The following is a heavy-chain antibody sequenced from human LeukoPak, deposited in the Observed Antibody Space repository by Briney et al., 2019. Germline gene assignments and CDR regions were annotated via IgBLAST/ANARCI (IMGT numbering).Heavy chain of an antibody. J-gene: IGHJ6*02. CDR1: GFTFSSYA. Sequence: PGRSLRLSCAASGFTFSSYAMHWVRQAPGKGLEWVAVIPYDGSNKYYADSVKGRFTISRDNSKNTLYLQMNSLRAEDTAVYYCARGNYYYGMDVWGQGTTVTVSS. CDR3: ARGNYYYGMDV. V-gene: IGHV3-30-3*01. CDR2: IPYDGSNK.